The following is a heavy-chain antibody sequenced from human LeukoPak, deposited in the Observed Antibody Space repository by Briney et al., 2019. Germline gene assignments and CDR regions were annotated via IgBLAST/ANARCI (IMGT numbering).Heavy chain of an antibody. J-gene: IGHJ5*02. CDR2: INPKNGDT. CDR3: ARVGYTGYDYDH. Sequence: AASVKVSCKASGYSFSGFYIHWMRQAHGQGLEWMGWINPKNGDTIYSQKFQGRVTMTRDTSINTAYMELSSLIPDDTAVYYCARVGYTGYDYDHCGQGTLVTVSS. V-gene: IGHV1-2*02. D-gene: IGHD5-12*01. CDR1: GYSFSGFY.